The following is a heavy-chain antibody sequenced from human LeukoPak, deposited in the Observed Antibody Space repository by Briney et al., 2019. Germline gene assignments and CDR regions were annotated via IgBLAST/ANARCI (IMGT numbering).Heavy chain of an antibody. CDR3: ARKAGYYYGSGDY. Sequence: GGTLRLSCAASGFTFSSYGMSWVRQAPGKGLEWVSDISVSGGSTYYADSVKGRFTISRDNSKNTLYLQMNSLRAEDTAVYYCARKAGYYYGSGDYWGQGTLVTVSS. CDR2: ISVSGGST. CDR1: GFTFSSYG. V-gene: IGHV3-23*01. D-gene: IGHD3-10*01. J-gene: IGHJ4*02.